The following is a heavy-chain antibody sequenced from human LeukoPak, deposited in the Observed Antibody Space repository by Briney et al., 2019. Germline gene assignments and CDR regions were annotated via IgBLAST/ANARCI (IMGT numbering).Heavy chain of an antibody. V-gene: IGHV3-21*01. D-gene: IGHD1-26*01. CDR2: ISSSSSYI. J-gene: IGHJ4*02. Sequence: GGSLRLSCAASGFTFSSYSMNWVRQAPGKGLEWVSSISSSSSYIYYADSVKGRFTISRDNAKNSLYLQMNSLRAEDTAVYYCARGTHHSGSYYFDYWGQGTLVTVSS. CDR3: ARGTHHSGSYYFDY. CDR1: GFTFSSYS.